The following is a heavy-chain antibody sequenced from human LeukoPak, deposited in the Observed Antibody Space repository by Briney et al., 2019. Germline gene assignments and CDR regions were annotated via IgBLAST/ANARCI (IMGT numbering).Heavy chain of an antibody. CDR3: ARALIAARPYYYYYYMDV. D-gene: IGHD6-6*01. CDR2: MNPNSGNT. CDR1: GYTFTSYD. J-gene: IGHJ6*03. V-gene: IGHV1-8*03. Sequence: ASVKVSCKASGYTFTSYDINWVRQATGQGLEWMGWMNPNSGNTGYAQKFQGRVTITRNTSISTAYMELSSLRSEDTAVYYCARALIAARPYYYYYYMDVWGKGTTVTVSS.